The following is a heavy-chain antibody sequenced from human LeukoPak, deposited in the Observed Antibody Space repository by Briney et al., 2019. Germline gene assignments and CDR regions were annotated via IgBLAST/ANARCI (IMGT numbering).Heavy chain of an antibody. D-gene: IGHD6-13*01. CDR2: INTNTGNP. V-gene: IGHV7-4-1*02. J-gene: IGHJ3*02. CDR1: GYTFTNYA. Sequence: ASVKVSCKASGYTFTNYAMNWVRQAPGQGLEWMGWINTNTGNPTYAQGFAGRFVFSLDTSVSTAYLQISSLKAEDTAMYYCARERRSSSPGEQQLVRAFDIWGQGTMVTVSS. CDR3: ARERRSSSPGEQQLVRAFDI.